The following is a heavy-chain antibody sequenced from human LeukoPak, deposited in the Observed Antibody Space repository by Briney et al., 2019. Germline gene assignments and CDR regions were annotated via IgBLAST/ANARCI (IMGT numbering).Heavy chain of an antibody. CDR1: GGSISNYY. D-gene: IGHD6-13*01. J-gene: IGHJ4*02. V-gene: IGHV4-59*01. Sequence: PSETLSLTCTGSGGSISNYYWSWIRPPPGKGLEGVGYINYSGSTNYNPSIKSRVTISVDTSKNQFSLKLSSVTAEDTAMYYCASSPPALAYSSSSLSYWGQGTLVTVSS. CDR2: INYSGST. CDR3: ASSPPALAYSSSSLSY.